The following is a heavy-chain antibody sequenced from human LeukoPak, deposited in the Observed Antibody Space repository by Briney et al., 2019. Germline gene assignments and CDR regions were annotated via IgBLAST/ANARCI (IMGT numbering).Heavy chain of an antibody. J-gene: IGHJ6*03. Sequence: ASVKVSCKASGYTFTGYYMHWVRQAPGQGLEWMGWINPNSGGTNYAQKFQGRVTMTRDTSISTAYMELSRLRSDDTAVYYCARVVPDYYYYYMDVWGKGNTVTVSS. CDR1: GYTFTGYY. CDR2: INPNSGGT. D-gene: IGHD2-15*01. V-gene: IGHV1-2*02. CDR3: ARVVPDYYYYYMDV.